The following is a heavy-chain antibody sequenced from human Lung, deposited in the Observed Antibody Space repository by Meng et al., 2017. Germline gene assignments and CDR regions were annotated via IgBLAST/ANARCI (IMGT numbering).Heavy chain of an antibody. CDR2: MSFDGAQI. V-gene: IGHV3-30*01. CDR3: ARDKPPNDV. CDR1: GFTFNTYA. J-gene: IGHJ2*01. Sequence: VGLVGSGGGWVQPGGSLRLTCAASGFTFNTYAMHWVRQAPGKGLEWVSLMSFDGAQIYYSDSVRGRFTISRDNSKNTLYLQMNSLRAEDTAVYYCARDKPPNDVWGRGTLVTVSS.